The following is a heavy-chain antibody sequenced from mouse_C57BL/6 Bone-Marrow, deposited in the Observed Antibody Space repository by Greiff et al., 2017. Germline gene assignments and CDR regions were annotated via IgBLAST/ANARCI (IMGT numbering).Heavy chain of an antibody. CDR2: SDPSDSYT. Sequence: QVQLQQPGAELVKPGASVKLSCKASGYTFTSYWMQWVKQRPGQGLEWIGESDPSDSYTNYNQKFKGKATLTVNTSSSTAYMQISSLTSEDSAVYYCARESYLWYFDVWGRGTPVTVSA. V-gene: IGHV1-50*01. CDR3: ARESYLWYFDV. D-gene: IGHD2-12*01. J-gene: IGHJ1*03. CDR1: GYTFTSYW.